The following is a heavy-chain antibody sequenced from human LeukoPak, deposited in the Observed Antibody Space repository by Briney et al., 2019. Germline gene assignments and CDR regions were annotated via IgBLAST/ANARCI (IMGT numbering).Heavy chain of an antibody. V-gene: IGHV3-7*04. J-gene: IGHJ4*02. D-gene: IGHD6-6*01. Sequence: GGSLRLSCAASGFTFSSYWMSWVRQAPGEGLEWVANIKQDGTEKYYMDSVKGRFSISRDNAKNSLYLQMNALRAEDTAVYYCARDVRPDYWSQGTLVTVST. CDR2: IKQDGTEK. CDR1: GFTFSSYW. CDR3: ARDVRPDY.